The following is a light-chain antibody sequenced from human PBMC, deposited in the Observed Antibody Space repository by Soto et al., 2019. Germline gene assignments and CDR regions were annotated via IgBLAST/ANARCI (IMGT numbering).Light chain of an antibody. CDR1: SSDVGGYNY. CDR2: EVS. J-gene: IGLJ2*01. CDR3: TSYTSSSTLVV. Sequence: QSALTQPASVSRTPGQSITISCTRTSSDVGGYNYVSWYQQHPGKAPKLMIYEVSNRPSGVSNRFSGSKSGNTASLTISGLQAEDEADYSCTSYTSSSTLVVFGGGTKLTVL. V-gene: IGLV2-14*01.